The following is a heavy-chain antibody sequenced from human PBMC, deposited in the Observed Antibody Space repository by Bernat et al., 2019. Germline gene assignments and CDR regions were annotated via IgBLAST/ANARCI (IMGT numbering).Heavy chain of an antibody. V-gene: IGHV2-5*02. CDR1: GFSLSTSGVG. J-gene: IGHJ4*02. CDR3: AHHHSDNCGDYGYFDY. CDR2: IYWDDDK. Sequence: QITLKESGPTLVKPTQTLTLTCTFSGFSLSTSGVGVGWIRQPPGKALEWLALIYWDDDKRYSPSLKSRLTITKDTSKNQVVLTMTSMDPVDTATYYCAHHHSDNCGDYGYFDYWGQGTLVTVSS. D-gene: IGHD4-17*01.